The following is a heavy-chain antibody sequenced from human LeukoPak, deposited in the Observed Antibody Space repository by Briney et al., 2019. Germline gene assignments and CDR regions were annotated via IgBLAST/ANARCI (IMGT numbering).Heavy chain of an antibody. Sequence: KTSETLSLTCAVSGGSISSTDWWSWVRQPPGKGLEWIGQIYHGGSTNFNPSLKSRVTISVDTSKNQFSLKLSSVTAADTAVYYCARAGDSSGYYYYYGMDVWGQGTTVTVSS. CDR3: ARAGDSSGYYYYYGMDV. D-gene: IGHD3-22*01. CDR2: IYHGGST. J-gene: IGHJ6*02. V-gene: IGHV4-4*02. CDR1: GGSISSTDW.